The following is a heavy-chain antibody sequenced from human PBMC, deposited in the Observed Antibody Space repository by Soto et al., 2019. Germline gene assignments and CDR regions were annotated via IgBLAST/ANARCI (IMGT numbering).Heavy chain of an antibody. CDR1: GYTFTSYG. CDR3: ARMGGDDYGLYSPPNAYYFDY. J-gene: IGHJ4*02. V-gene: IGHV1-18*01. CDR2: ISAYNGNT. D-gene: IGHD4-17*01. Sequence: QVQLVQSGAEVKKPGASVKVSCKASGYTFTSYGISWVRQAPGQGLEWMGWISAYNGNTNYAQKLQGRVTMTSDTPTSTAYMELRSLRSDDTAVYYCARMGGDDYGLYSPPNAYYFDYWGEGTLVTVSS.